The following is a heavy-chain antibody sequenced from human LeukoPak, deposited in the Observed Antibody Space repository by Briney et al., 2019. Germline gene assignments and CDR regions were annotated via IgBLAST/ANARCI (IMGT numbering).Heavy chain of an antibody. D-gene: IGHD3-3*01. CDR2: ISGRGVV. J-gene: IGHJ4*02. CDR1: GFTFSNYE. Sequence: GGSLRLSCASSGFTFSNYEMNWVRQAPGKGLEWISYISGRGVVYYADSVKGRFTVSRDDANNSLYLQMNSLRAEDTAVYYCARGQRRGYYDFWSRYPYFDYWGQGILVTVSS. V-gene: IGHV3-48*03. CDR3: ARGQRRGYYDFWSRYPYFDY.